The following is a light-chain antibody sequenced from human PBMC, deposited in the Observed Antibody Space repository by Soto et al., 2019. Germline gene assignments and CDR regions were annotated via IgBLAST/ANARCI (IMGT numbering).Light chain of an antibody. J-gene: IGLJ2*01. CDR1: SSGVGTSNL. Sequence: QSALTQPASVSGSPGQSITISCTGTSSGVGTSNLVSWYQQCPGKTPKLMIYEGTKRPSGGSNRFSGSKSGNTASLTISGLQADDEADYYCCSYAGSTTHVIFGGGTKVTVL. CDR2: EGT. V-gene: IGLV2-23*01. CDR3: CSYAGSTTHVI.